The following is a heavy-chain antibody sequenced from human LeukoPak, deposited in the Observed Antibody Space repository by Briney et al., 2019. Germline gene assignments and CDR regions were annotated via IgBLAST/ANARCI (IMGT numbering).Heavy chain of an antibody. CDR3: ARRWPHSSGYYLFDY. Sequence: SVKVSCKASGGTFSSHGLSWVRQAPGQGLEWMGAIIPIFVSTKYAQNFQGRVTITMDESTSTAYMELSSLRTDDTAVYYCARRWPHSSGYYLFDYWGQGTLVTVSS. J-gene: IGHJ4*02. CDR1: GGTFSSHG. CDR2: IIPIFVST. D-gene: IGHD3-22*01. V-gene: IGHV1-69*05.